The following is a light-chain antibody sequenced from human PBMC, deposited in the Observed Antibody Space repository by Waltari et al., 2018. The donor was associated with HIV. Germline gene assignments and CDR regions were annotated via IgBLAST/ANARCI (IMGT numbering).Light chain of an antibody. V-gene: IGLV3-21*04. Sequence: SPVLTQPPSVSVAPGQTASITCGVPNIGRKSVHWYQQKPGQAPVLVMVYDTDRPAGIPGRFSGSNSANTAILTISRVGAGDEADYYCQVWDSSTDHVVFGGGTKLTVL. CDR3: QVWDSSTDHVV. CDR1: NIGRKS. CDR2: YDT. J-gene: IGLJ2*01.